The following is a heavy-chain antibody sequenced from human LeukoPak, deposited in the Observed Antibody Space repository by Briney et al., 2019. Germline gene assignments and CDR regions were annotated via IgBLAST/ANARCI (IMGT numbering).Heavy chain of an antibody. D-gene: IGHD6-13*01. J-gene: IGHJ4*02. CDR2: IYPGDSDT. CDR3: ARGSSWHYFDY. CDR1: GYSFTTYW. Sequence: GGSLKISCKGSGYSFTTYWIGWVRQMPGKGLEWMGIIYPGDSDTRYSPSFQGQVTISADKSISTAYLQCSSLKASDTAMYYCARGSSWHYFDYWGQGTLVTVSS. V-gene: IGHV5-51*01.